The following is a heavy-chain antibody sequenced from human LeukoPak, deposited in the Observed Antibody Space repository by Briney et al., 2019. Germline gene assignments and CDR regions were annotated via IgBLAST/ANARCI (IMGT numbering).Heavy chain of an antibody. Sequence: SVKVSCKASGRTFSSYAISWVRQAPGQGLEWMGGIIPIFGTANYAQKFQGRVTITTDESTSTAYMELSSLRSEDTAVYYCARAADYYEVFDIWGQGTMVTVSS. V-gene: IGHV1-69*05. D-gene: IGHD3-22*01. CDR3: ARAADYYEVFDI. CDR1: GRTFSSYA. J-gene: IGHJ3*02. CDR2: IIPIFGTA.